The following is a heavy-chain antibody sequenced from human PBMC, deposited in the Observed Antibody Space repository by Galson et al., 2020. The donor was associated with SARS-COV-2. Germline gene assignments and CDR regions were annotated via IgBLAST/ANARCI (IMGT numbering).Heavy chain of an antibody. D-gene: IGHD3-10*01. CDR3: ARAGQSPDYYYYYNLDV. Sequence: ASVKVSCKPSGYTFTGNYMHWVRQAPGQGLEWMGWINPNSGGTKYAQKFQGRVTMTRDTSISTAYMEVSRLRSDDTAIYYCARAGQSPDYYYYYNLDVCGQGTTVTVSS. V-gene: IGHV1-2*02. J-gene: IGHJ6*02. CDR2: INPNSGGT. CDR1: GYTFTGNY.